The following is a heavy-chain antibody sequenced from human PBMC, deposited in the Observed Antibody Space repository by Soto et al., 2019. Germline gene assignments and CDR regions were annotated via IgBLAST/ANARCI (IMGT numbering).Heavy chain of an antibody. CDR3: ASGTVTTSAFDI. J-gene: IGHJ3*02. CDR2: MNPNSGNT. Sequence: GASVKVSSKASGYAFTSYDINWVRQATGQGLEWMGWMNPNSGNTGYAQKFQGRVTMTRNTSISTAYMELSSLRSEDTAVYYCASGTVTTSAFDIWGQGTMVTVSS. V-gene: IGHV1-8*01. D-gene: IGHD4-17*01. CDR1: GYAFTSYD.